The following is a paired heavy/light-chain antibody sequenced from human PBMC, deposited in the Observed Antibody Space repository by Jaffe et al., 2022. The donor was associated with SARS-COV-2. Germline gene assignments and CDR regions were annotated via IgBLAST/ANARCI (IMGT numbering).Heavy chain of an antibody. D-gene: IGHD6-19*01. CDR2: ISSSGSTI. J-gene: IGHJ6*02. V-gene: IGHV3-11*01. CDR3: ARDLVEWLAPHYYYYGMDV. CDR1: GFTFSDYY. Sequence: QVQLVESGGGLVKPGGSLRLSCAASGFTFSDYYMSWIRQAPGKGLEWVSYISSSGSTIYYADSVKGRFTISRDNAKNSLYLQMNSLRAEDTAVYYCARDLVEWLAPHYYYYGMDVWGQGTTVTVSS.
Light chain of an antibody. CDR1: QSVSSSY. CDR2: GAS. CDR3: QQYGSSPWA. J-gene: IGKJ1*01. Sequence: EIVLTQSPGTLSLSPGERATLSCRASQSVSSSYLAWYQQKPGQAPRLLIYGASSRATGIPDRFSGSGSGTDFTLTISRLEPEDFAVYYCQQYGSSPWAFGQGTKVEIK. V-gene: IGKV3-20*01.